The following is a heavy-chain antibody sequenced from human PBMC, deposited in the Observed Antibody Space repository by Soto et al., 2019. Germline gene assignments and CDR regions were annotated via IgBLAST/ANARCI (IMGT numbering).Heavy chain of an antibody. J-gene: IGHJ5*02. D-gene: IGHD5-18*01. V-gene: IGHV4-38-2*02. CDR3: ARDGKSGYSYGAYNWFDP. CDR1: GYSISSGYY. Sequence: PSETLSLTCAVSGYSISSGYYWGWIRQPPGKGLEWIGSTYHSGSTYYNPSLKSRVTISVDTSKNQFSLKLSSVTAADTAVYYCARDGKSGYSYGAYNWFDPWGQGTLVTVSS. CDR2: TYHSGST.